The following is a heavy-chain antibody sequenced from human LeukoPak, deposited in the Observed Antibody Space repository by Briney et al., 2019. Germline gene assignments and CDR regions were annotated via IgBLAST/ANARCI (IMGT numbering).Heavy chain of an antibody. V-gene: IGHV3-23*01. CDR3: ARNNWNSRTQRWFYFDN. J-gene: IGHJ4*02. Sequence: PGGSLRLSCAASRFTFSSYVMSWVRQTPGKGLEWLSAISRSGDITYYADSVKGRFSISRDNSKNTLYLQMNSLRAEDTAVYYCARNNWNSRTQRWFYFDNWGQGTLVTVSS. CDR2: ISRSGDIT. CDR1: RFTFSSYV. D-gene: IGHD1-1*01.